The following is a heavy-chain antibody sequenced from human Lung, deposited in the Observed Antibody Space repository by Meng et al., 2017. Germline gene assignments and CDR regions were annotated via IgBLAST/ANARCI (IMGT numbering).Heavy chain of an antibody. CDR3: ARDGGNYDFDY. Sequence: QVQVVQVGAGVKKPGASVKLSCRASGYTFIAANVHWVRQAPGQGLEWMGRIIPSSGDANSAQKFLGRVTLTWDTSISTAYMELSSLRSDDTAIYYCARDGGNYDFDYWGQGTLVTVSS. V-gene: IGHV1-2*06. D-gene: IGHD1-7*01. J-gene: IGHJ4*02. CDR2: IIPSSGDA. CDR1: GYTFIAAN.